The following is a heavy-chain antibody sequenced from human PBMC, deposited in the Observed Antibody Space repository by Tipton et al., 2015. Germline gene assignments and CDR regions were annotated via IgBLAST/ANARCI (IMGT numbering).Heavy chain of an antibody. CDR3: AAGRGYYPFDY. J-gene: IGHJ4*02. CDR1: GGPLSTNNYY. V-gene: IGHV4-39*01. Sequence: TLSLTCTVSGGPLSTNNYYWGWVRQPPGKGLEWIGSISYSGSTYYSPSLKSRVNISVDTSKNQFSLKLSSVTAADTAVYYCAAGRGYYPFDYWGQGTLVTVSS. D-gene: IGHD3-22*01. CDR2: ISYSGST.